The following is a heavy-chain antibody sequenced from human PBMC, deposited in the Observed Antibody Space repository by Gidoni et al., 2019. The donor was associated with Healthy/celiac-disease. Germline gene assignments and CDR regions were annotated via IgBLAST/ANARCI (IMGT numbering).Heavy chain of an antibody. CDR2: ISGSGGST. CDR3: AKSAIVLVVYAPDY. J-gene: IGHJ4*02. CDR1: GFTFTSYA. Sequence: EVQLLESGGGLVQPGGSLSLSCAASGFTFTSYAMRWVRQAPGKGLEWVSAISGSGGSTYYADSVKGRFTISRDNSKNTLYLQMNSLRAEDTAVYYCAKSAIVLVVYAPDYWGQGTLVTVSS. V-gene: IGHV3-23*01. D-gene: IGHD2-8*02.